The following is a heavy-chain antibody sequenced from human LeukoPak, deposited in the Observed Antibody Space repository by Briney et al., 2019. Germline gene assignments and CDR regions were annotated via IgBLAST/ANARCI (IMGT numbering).Heavy chain of an antibody. V-gene: IGHV4-59*11. CDR2: VFDSGGT. J-gene: IGHJ4*02. CDR3: TTIKRGNIFGYFDF. Sequence: SETLSLTCTVSGGSITTHHWNWIRQTPGKGLEWIGDVFDSGGTKENPSLKSRVTLSADTSKNQLSLMLSSVTAADTAVYYCTTIKRGNIFGYFDFWGQGILVTVSS. CDR1: GGSITTHH. D-gene: IGHD5-18*01.